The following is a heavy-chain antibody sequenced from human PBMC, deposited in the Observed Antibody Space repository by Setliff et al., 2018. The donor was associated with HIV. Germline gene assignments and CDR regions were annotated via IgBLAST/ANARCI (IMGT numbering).Heavy chain of an antibody. V-gene: IGHV3-23*01. CDR2: ISGSRT. Sequence: PGGSLRLSCAASGFTFRNAWMSWVRQAPGKGLEWVSSISGSRTYYADSVRGRFTISRDNSKNTLYLQMNSLRAEDAAVYYCAKTYYYDSSGYYYFDSWGQGTLVTISS. CDR3: AKTYYYDSSGYYYFDS. J-gene: IGHJ4*02. D-gene: IGHD3-22*01. CDR1: GFTFRNAW.